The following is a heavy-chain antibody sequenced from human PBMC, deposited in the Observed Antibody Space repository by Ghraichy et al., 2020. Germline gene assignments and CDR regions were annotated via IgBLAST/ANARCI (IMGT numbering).Heavy chain of an antibody. CDR3: ARSLTTVTSYFYYNMDV. CDR1: GYTFTDYY. Sequence: ASVKVSCKASGYTFTDYYIHWVRQAPGQGLEWMGWINPNTGGTNYAQKFQGWVTMTRDTSITTAYIEVRRLMSDDTAMYYCARSLTTVTSYFYYNMDVWGQGTTGPVS. D-gene: IGHD4-11*01. V-gene: IGHV1-2*04. CDR2: INPNTGGT. J-gene: IGHJ6*02.